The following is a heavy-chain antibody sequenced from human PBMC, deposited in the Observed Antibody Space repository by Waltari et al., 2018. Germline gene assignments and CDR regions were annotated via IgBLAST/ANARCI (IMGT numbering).Heavy chain of an antibody. D-gene: IGHD3-3*01. J-gene: IGHJ4*02. CDR2: IYYSGST. CDR3: SRVGYDFWSGYFFDY. V-gene: IGHV4-59*01. CDR1: GGSISSYY. Sequence: QVQLQESGPGLVKPSETLSLTCTVSGGSISSYYWSWIRQPPGKGLEWIGYIYYSGSTNYNPSLKSRVTISVDTSKNQFSLKLSSVTAADTAVYYCSRVGYDFWSGYFFDYWGQGTLVTVSS.